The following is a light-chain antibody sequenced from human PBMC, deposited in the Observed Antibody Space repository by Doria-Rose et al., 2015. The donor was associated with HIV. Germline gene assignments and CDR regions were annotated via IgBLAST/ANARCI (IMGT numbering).Light chain of an antibody. CDR3: HQYGTSWT. V-gene: IGKV3-20*01. CDR1: QSFSSTY. Sequence: EIVMTQSPGTLSLSPGERATLSCRASQSFSSTYLAWYQQKPGQAPSLLIYDGSTRATGIPDRFSASEPGTDFTLTINRLEPEDFALYYCHQYGTSWTFGQGTKVEI. J-gene: IGKJ1*01. CDR2: DGS.